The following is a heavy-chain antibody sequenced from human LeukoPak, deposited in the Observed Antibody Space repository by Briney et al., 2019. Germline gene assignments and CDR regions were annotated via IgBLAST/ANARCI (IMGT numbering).Heavy chain of an antibody. J-gene: IGHJ4*02. CDR2: IRRKTDGETT. CDR1: GFTFSNVW. D-gene: IGHD2-21*01. V-gene: IGHV3-15*01. CDR3: VTDLVIKGYFDY. Sequence: GGSLRLSCAASGFTFSNVWTSWVRQVPGKGLEWVGRIRRKTDGETTDHAAPVKGRFTISRDDSKNTLYLQMNSLKTEDTAVYYCVTDLVIKGYFDYWGQGALVTVSS.